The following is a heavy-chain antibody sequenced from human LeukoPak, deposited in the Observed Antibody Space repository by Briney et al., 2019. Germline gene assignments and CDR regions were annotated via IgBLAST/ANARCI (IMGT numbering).Heavy chain of an antibody. Sequence: GGSLRLSCAASGFTFSSYAMHWVRQAPGKGLEWVAVISYDGSNKYYADSVKGRFTISRDNSKNTLYLQMNSLRAEDTAVYYCARGYCTNGVCYEGDYWGQGTQVTVSS. CDR3: ARGYCTNGVCYEGDY. V-gene: IGHV3-30-3*01. CDR2: ISYDGSNK. CDR1: GFTFSSYA. D-gene: IGHD2-8*01. J-gene: IGHJ4*02.